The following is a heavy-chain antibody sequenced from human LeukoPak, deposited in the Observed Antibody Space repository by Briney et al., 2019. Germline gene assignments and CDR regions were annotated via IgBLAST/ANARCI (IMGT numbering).Heavy chain of an antibody. D-gene: IGHD3-3*01. Sequence: KPSETLSLTCTGSDASISSYYWSWIRPPPGEGLDWIWYIYYSGSTNYNPSLKSRLTISVDTSKHQLYLKLSSVTAADTGVYYCARDLDFWSGIRFDYWGQGPLVRVSS. CDR2: IYYSGST. V-gene: IGHV4-59*01. J-gene: IGHJ4*02. CDR3: ARDLDFWSGIRFDY. CDR1: DASISSYY.